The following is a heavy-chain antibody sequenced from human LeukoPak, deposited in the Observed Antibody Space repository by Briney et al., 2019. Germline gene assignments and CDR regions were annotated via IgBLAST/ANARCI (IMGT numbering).Heavy chain of an antibody. CDR1: GDSVSSNSAA. V-gene: IGHV6-1*01. CDR2: TYYRSKWYN. Sequence: SQTLSLTCAISGDSVSSNSAAWNWSRQSPSRGLEWLGRTYYRSKWYNDYAVSVKSRITINPDTSKNQFSLQLNSVTPETTDVSSCARGPSIVVVPAAQTHFDYSGQGTLVTVSS. CDR3: ARGPSIVVVPAAQTHFDY. J-gene: IGHJ4*02. D-gene: IGHD2-2*01.